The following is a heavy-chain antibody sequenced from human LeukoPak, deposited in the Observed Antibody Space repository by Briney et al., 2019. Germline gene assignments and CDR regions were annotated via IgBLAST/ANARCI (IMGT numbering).Heavy chain of an antibody. V-gene: IGHV3-30*02. CDR3: AKASTSSWYSSFDY. CDR2: IRYDGSNK. J-gene: IGHJ4*02. D-gene: IGHD6-13*01. CDR1: GFTFSSYG. Sequence: GGSLRLSCAASGFTFSSYGMHWVRQAPGEGLEWVAFIRYDGSNKYYADSVKGRFTISRDNSKNTLYLQMNSLRAEDTAVYYCAKASTSSWYSSFDYWGQGTLVTVSS.